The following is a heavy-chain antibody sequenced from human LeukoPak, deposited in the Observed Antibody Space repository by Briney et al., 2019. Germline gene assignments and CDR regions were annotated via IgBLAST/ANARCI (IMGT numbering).Heavy chain of an antibody. D-gene: IGHD5-18*01. Sequence: GGSLRLSCAASGFSCADFGMHWVRQAPGKGLEWVAVLWNGGFDHFYRDSVRGRFTISRGVSKNTLYLQMDGLRADDTAVYYCARDVETLLNRMDVWGQGTTVIVSS. J-gene: IGHJ6*02. CDR2: LWNGGFDH. V-gene: IGHV3-33*01. CDR1: GFSCADFG. CDR3: ARDVETLLNRMDV.